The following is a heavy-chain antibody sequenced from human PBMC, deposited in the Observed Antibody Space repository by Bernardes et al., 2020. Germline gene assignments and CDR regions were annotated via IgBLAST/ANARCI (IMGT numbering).Heavy chain of an antibody. CDR2: ISGSGGST. CDR3: AKESGSYYENFDY. D-gene: IGHD1-26*01. J-gene: IGHJ4*02. Sequence: GRSLRLSCAASGFTFSSYAMSWVRQAPGTVLEWVSAISGSGGSTYYADSVKGRFTISRVNSKNTLYLQMNSLRAEDTAVYYCAKESGSYYENFDYWGQGTLVTVSS. V-gene: IGHV3-23*01. CDR1: GFTFSSYA.